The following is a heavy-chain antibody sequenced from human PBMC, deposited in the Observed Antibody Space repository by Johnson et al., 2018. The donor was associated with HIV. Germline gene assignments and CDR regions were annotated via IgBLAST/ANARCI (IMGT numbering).Heavy chain of an antibody. CDR1: GFIFSDYY. D-gene: IGHD2-15*01. V-gene: IGHV3-11*04. CDR3: ARVGVVGVPNAFDV. Sequence: QVQLVESGGGLVKPGGSLRLSCAASGFIFSDYYMTWFRQAPGKGLEWVSYISTITNTVFYAGSVKGRFTISRDNAKNSLYLQINSLRAEDTAVYYCARVGVVGVPNAFDVSGQGTLVTVSS. J-gene: IGHJ3*01. CDR2: ISTITNTV.